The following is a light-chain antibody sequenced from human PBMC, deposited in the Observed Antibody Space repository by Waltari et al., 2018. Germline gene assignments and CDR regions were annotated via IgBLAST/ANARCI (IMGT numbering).Light chain of an antibody. V-gene: IGLV1-44*01. Sequence: QSALPQPPSVSGTPGQTVTIFCSGGNSNIGSNVVNWYQQVPGTAPKLLIYSNTYRPSGVPDRFSGSKSGTSASLAISGLQSDDEGDYYCATWDDRLTGVVFGGGTQVTVL. J-gene: IGLJ2*01. CDR3: ATWDDRLTGVV. CDR1: NSNIGSNV. CDR2: SNT.